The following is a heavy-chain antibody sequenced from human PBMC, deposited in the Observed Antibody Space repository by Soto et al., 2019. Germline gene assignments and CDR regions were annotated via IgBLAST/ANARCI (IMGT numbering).Heavy chain of an antibody. Sequence: SVKVSCKASGFTFTSSAVQWVRQARGQRLEWIGWIVVGSGNTNYAQKFQERVTITRDMSTSTAYMELSSLRSEDTAVYYCAAERIAAAGDFFDYWGQGTLVTVSS. CDR1: GFTFTSSA. J-gene: IGHJ4*02. CDR2: IVVGSGNT. D-gene: IGHD6-13*01. V-gene: IGHV1-58*01. CDR3: AAERIAAAGDFFDY.